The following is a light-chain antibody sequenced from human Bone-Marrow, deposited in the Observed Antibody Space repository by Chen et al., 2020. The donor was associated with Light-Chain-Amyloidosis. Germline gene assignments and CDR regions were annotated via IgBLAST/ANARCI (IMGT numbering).Light chain of an antibody. CDR3: SSYTITNTLV. Sequence: QSALTQPASVSGSPGQSLTISCTGTSSDVGGDNHVSWYQQHPDKVPKLMMYEVTNRPSWVPDRFSGSKSDNTASLTISGLQTEDEADYFCSSYTITNTLVFGSGTRVTVL. J-gene: IGLJ1*01. CDR1: SSDVGGDNH. CDR2: EVT. V-gene: IGLV2-14*01.